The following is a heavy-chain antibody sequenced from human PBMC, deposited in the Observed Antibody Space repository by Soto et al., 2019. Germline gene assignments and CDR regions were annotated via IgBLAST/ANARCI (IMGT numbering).Heavy chain of an antibody. CDR1: GFTFSSYA. V-gene: IGHV3-23*01. Sequence: EVQLLGSGGGLVQPGGSLRLSCAASGFTFSSYAMSWVRQAPGKGLEWVSAISGSGGSTYYADSVKGRFTISRDNSKNTLYLQMNSLRAEDTAVYYCAKDPCSSTSCYVLSDYYYGMDVWGQGTTVTVSS. CDR3: AKDPCSSTSCYVLSDYYYGMDV. J-gene: IGHJ6*02. CDR2: ISGSGGST. D-gene: IGHD2-2*01.